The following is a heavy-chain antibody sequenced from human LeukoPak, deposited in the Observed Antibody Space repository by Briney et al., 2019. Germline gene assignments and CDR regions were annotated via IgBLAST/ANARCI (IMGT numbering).Heavy chain of an antibody. J-gene: IGHJ4*02. CDR1: SDSISSGGYY. CDR3: ARGVFDYADGPFFDY. D-gene: IGHD4-17*01. Sequence: SETLSLTCTVSSDSISSGGYYWSWIRQHPGKGLEWIGYIYYSGSTYYNPSLKSRVTISLDTSRNQFSLKLSSVTAADTAVYYCARGVFDYADGPFFDYWGQGTLVTVSS. V-gene: IGHV4-31*03. CDR2: IYYSGST.